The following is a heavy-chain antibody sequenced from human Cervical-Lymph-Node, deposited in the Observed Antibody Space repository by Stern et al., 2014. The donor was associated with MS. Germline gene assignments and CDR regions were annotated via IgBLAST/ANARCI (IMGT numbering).Heavy chain of an antibody. CDR3: ARDYGDYAFDY. D-gene: IGHD4-17*01. CDR2: IYPGDSDT. Sequence: EVQLVESGAEVKKPGESLKISCKGSGYSFTANWIAWVRQMPGQGLELMGIIYPGDSDTRYSPSFQGQVTISADKSISTAYLQWSSLKASDTAMYYCARDYGDYAFDYWGQGTLVTVSS. J-gene: IGHJ4*02. V-gene: IGHV5-51*01. CDR1: GYSFTANW.